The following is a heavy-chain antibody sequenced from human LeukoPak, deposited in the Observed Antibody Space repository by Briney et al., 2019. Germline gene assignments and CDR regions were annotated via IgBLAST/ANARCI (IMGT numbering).Heavy chain of an antibody. V-gene: IGHV4-59*12. D-gene: IGHD3-16*01. CDR3: AREHPRGEVDDFDY. CDR1: GGSISSYY. Sequence: SETLSLTCTVSGGSISSYYWSWIRQPPGKGLEWIGYIYYSGSTNYNPSLKSRVTISVDTSKNQFSLKLRSVTAADTAVYYCAREHPRGEVDDFDYWGQGTLVTVSS. CDR2: IYYSGST. J-gene: IGHJ4*02.